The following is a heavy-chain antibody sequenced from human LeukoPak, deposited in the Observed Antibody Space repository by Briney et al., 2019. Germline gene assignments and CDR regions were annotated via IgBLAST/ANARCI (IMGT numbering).Heavy chain of an antibody. V-gene: IGHV3-49*04. CDR3: TTDLYSGYDYDAFDI. J-gene: IGHJ3*02. D-gene: IGHD5-12*01. Sequence: PGGSLRLSCTASGFTFGDYAMTWVRQAPGKGLEWVGFIASKTYGGAAEYAASVKGRFTISRDDSKSIAYLQMNSLKTEDTAVYYCTTDLYSGYDYDAFDIWGQGTMVTVSS. CDR1: GFTFGDYA. CDR2: IASKTYGGAA.